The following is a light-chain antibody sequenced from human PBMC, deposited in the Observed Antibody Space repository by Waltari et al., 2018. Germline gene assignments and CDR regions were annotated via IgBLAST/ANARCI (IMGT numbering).Light chain of an antibody. Sequence: QSALTQPASVSGSPGQSITISCSGVRRDVDFYDSVSWYQQHPDKAPKLIISEVTNRPSGIPDRFSASKSDNTVTLTISGLQAEDEADYYCCSYTNTNQWIFGGGTKVTVL. J-gene: IGLJ2*01. CDR1: RRDVDFYDS. CDR2: EVT. CDR3: CSYTNTNQWI. V-gene: IGLV2-14*01.